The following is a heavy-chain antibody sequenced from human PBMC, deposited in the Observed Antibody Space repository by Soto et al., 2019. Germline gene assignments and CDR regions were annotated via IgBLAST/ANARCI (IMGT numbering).Heavy chain of an antibody. V-gene: IGHV3-30*18. CDR2: ISYDGSNK. J-gene: IGHJ6*02. D-gene: IGHD6-13*01. CDR3: AKEGVAAAGTDAHYYGMDV. CDR1: GFTFSSYG. Sequence: QVQLVESGGGVVQPGRSLRLSCAASGFTFSSYGMHWVRQAPGKGLEWVAVISYDGSNKYYADSVKGRFTISRDNSKNTLYLQMNSLRAEDTAVYYCAKEGVAAAGTDAHYYGMDVWGQGTTVTVSS.